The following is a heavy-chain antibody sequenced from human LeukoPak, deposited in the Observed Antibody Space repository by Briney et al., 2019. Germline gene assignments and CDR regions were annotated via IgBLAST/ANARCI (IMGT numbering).Heavy chain of an antibody. Sequence: GGSLRLSCAVSGFTVSSCCMHWVRQAPGKELVWVSRFDSDGTSTSYADSVKGRFTISRDVAKNTLYLQMNSLRAEDTAVYYCATSPTIKGGFDSWGQGTLVTVSS. D-gene: IGHD4/OR15-4a*01. J-gene: IGHJ4*02. CDR1: GFTVSSCC. CDR2: FDSDGTST. V-gene: IGHV3-74*01. CDR3: ATSPTIKGGFDS.